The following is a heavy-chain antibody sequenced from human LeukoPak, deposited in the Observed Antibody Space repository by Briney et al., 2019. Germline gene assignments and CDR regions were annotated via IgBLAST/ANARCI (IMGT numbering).Heavy chain of an antibody. V-gene: IGHV5-51*01. J-gene: IGHJ6*02. CDR3: VRSLPGTLLRGYGMDV. Sequence: GESLKISCKTSGYTFSSYCIGWVRQTPGKGLGCMGVIFPRDSDARYSPSFQGQVTMSADKSTNTAYLHCGSLKAPDTALYYCVRSLPGTLLRGYGMDVWGPGTSVTVS. D-gene: IGHD3-10*01. CDR1: GYTFSSYC. CDR2: IFPRDSDA.